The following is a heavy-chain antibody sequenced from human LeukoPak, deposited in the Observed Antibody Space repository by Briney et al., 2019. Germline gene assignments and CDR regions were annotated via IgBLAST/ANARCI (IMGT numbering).Heavy chain of an antibody. CDR3: ASYPYCSGGSCYFGYYYYYMDV. CDR2: ISSSSSYI. J-gene: IGHJ6*03. Sequence: GGSLRLSCAASGFTFSSYSMNWVRQAPGKGLEWVSSISSSSSYIYYADSVKGRFTISRDNAKNSLYLQMNSLRAEDTAVYYCASYPYCSGGSCYFGYYYYYMDVWGKGTTVTVSS. V-gene: IGHV3-21*01. CDR1: GFTFSSYS. D-gene: IGHD2-15*01.